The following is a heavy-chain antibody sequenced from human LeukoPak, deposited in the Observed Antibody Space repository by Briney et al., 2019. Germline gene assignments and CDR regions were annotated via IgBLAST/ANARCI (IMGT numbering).Heavy chain of an antibody. Sequence: GGFLRLSCAASGFTFSDYYMSWIRQAPGKGLEWVSYISSSGSIIYYADSVKGRFTISRDNANNTLYLQMNSLRADDTAVYYCARELGISGTTGARYFDLWGCGTLVTVSS. CDR3: ARELGISGTTGARYFDL. D-gene: IGHD1-7*01. CDR1: GFTFSDYY. J-gene: IGHJ2*01. CDR2: ISSSGSII. V-gene: IGHV3-11*04.